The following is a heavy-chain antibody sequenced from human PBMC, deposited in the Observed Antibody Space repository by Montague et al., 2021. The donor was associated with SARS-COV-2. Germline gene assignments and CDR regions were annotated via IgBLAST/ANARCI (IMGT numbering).Heavy chain of an antibody. CDR2: IYYSGST. J-gene: IGHJ6*03. D-gene: IGHD3-3*01. Sequence: SETLSLTCTVSGGSISFYYWSWIRQPPGQGLEWIGYIYYSGSTNYNPSLKSRVTISVDTSKNQFSLKLSSVTAADTAVYYCARVPGFWSGYERCPQWGSYYYYYMDVWGQGTPVTVSS. CDR3: ARVPGFWSGYERCPQWGSYYYYYMDV. V-gene: IGHV4-59*01. CDR1: GGSISFYY.